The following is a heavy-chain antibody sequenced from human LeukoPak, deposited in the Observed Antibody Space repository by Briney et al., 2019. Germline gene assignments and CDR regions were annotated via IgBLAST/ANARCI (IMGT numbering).Heavy chain of an antibody. CDR1: GFTFSSYA. CDR3: AKDDIVVVPAAVYFDY. V-gene: IGHV3-23*01. D-gene: IGHD2-2*01. J-gene: IGHJ4*02. Sequence: GGSLRLSCAASGFTFSSYAMSWVRQAPGKGLEWVSAISGSGDSTYYADSVKGRFTISRDNSKNTLYLQMNSLRAEDTAVYYCAKDDIVVVPAAVYFDYWGQGTLVTVSS. CDR2: ISGSGDST.